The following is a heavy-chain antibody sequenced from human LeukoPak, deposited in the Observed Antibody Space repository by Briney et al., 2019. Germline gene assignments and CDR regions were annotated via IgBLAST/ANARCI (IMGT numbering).Heavy chain of an antibody. CDR1: GFTFSSYA. V-gene: IGHV3-23*01. J-gene: IGHJ4*02. CDR3: IADLPGGNSDFFDY. CDR2: ISGSGGST. Sequence: GGSLRLSCAASGFTFSSYAMSWVRQAPGKGLEWVSAISGSGGSTYYADSVEGRFTISRDNSKNTLYLQMNSLRAEDTALYYCIADLPGGNSDFFDYWGRGTLVTVSS. D-gene: IGHD4-23*01.